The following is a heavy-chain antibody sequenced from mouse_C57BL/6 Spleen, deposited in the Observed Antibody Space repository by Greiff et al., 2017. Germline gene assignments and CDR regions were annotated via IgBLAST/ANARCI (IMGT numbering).Heavy chain of an antibody. CDR2: ILPGSGST. Sequence: VKLQESGAELMKPGASVKLSCKATGYTFTGYWIEWVKQRPGHGLEWIGEILPGSGSTNYNEKFKGKATVTADTSSNTAYMQLSSLTTEDSAIYYCARAYYSAGYAMDYWGQGTSVTVSS. V-gene: IGHV1-9*01. CDR3: ARAYYSAGYAMDY. CDR1: GYTFTGYW. D-gene: IGHD2-12*01. J-gene: IGHJ4*01.